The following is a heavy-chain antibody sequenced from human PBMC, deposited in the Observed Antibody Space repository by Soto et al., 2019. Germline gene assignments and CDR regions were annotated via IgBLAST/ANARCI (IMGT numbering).Heavy chain of an antibody. V-gene: IGHV3-30*04. J-gene: IGHJ4*02. D-gene: IGHD3-10*01. Sequence: QVQLLESGGGVGQPGKSLTLSCAASGFTFTQFAMHWVRPAPGQGLEWVAVISYDGKTEYYSESVEGRFTISRDDSKETLYLQINSLKTDDTAIYYCARDSDPRMGRAGLTDDFDYWGQGTLVTVSS. CDR3: ARDSDPRMGRAGLTDDFDY. CDR1: GFTFTQFA. CDR2: ISYDGKTE.